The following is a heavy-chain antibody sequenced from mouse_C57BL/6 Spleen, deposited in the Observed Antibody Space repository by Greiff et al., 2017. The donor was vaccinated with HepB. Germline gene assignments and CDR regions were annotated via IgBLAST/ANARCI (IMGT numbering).Heavy chain of an antibody. CDR2: IDPEDGET. D-gene: IGHD2-14*01. Sequence: EVQLQQSGAELVKPGASVKLSCTASGFNIKDYYMHWVKQRTEQGLEWIGRIDPEDGETKYAPKFQGKATITAAPSSNTAYLQLSSLTSEDTAVDYCARSRDRNSYAMDYWGQGTSVTVSS. CDR3: ARSRDRNSYAMDY. V-gene: IGHV14-2*01. CDR1: GFNIKDYY. J-gene: IGHJ4*01.